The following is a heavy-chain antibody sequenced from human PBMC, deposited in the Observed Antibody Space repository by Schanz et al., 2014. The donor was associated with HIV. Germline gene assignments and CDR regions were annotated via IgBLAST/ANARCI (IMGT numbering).Heavy chain of an antibody. CDR2: MNPNSGNT. V-gene: IGHV1-8*01. CDR1: GYTFTNYD. CDR3: TRDRPVIVGATRADGGTDFDY. D-gene: IGHD1-26*01. Sequence: QVQLVQSGAEVKKPGASVRVSCKASGYTFTNYDINWVRQATGQGLEWMGWMNPNSGNTGYAQKFQGRVTLTRNTSLTTAYMELSSLTSDDTAVYYCTRDRPVIVGATRADGGTDFDYWGQGTLVTVSS. J-gene: IGHJ4*02.